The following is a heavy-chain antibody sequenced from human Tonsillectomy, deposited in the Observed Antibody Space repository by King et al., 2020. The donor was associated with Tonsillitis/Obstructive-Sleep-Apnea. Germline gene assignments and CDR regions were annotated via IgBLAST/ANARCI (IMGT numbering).Heavy chain of an antibody. CDR3: ARRVKVVADTDSFDY. J-gene: IGHJ4*02. V-gene: IGHV4-31*03. Sequence: QLQESGPGLVKPSQTLSLTCTVSGGSISSGGYYWSWIRQHPGKGLEWIGYIYYSGSTYYNPSLKSRVTISVDTSKNQFSLKLSSVTAADTAVYYCARRVKVVADTDSFDYWGQRTLVTVSS. CDR1: GGSISSGGYY. D-gene: IGHD2-15*01. CDR2: IYYSGST.